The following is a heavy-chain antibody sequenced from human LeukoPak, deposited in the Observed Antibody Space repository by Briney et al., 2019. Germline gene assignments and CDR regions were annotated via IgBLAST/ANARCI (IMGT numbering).Heavy chain of an antibody. J-gene: IGHJ4*02. V-gene: IGHV3-30*04. CDR2: TSYDGSKK. D-gene: IGHD1-26*01. CDR1: GFTFTSHG. CDR3: ARDRSGTYSVDY. Sequence: GGSLRLSCAPSGFTFTSHGMHWVGQAPGKGLGWVADTSYDGSKKDYADSVKGRFTISRDDSEHTVYLQMNSLRTEDTAVYYCARDRSGTYSVDYWGLGTLVTISS.